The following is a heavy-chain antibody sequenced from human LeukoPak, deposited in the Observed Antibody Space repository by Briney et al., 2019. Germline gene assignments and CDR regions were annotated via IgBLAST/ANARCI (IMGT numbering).Heavy chain of an antibody. CDR2: ISSSSYI. J-gene: IGHJ4*02. Sequence: GGSLGLSCAASGFTFSSYSMNWVRQAPGKGLEWVSSISSSSYIYYADSVKGRFTISRDNAKNSLYLQMNSLRAEDTAVYYCARDLFGYSSGWFFDYWGQGTLVTVSS. D-gene: IGHD6-13*01. CDR1: GFTFSSYS. V-gene: IGHV3-21*01. CDR3: ARDLFGYSSGWFFDY.